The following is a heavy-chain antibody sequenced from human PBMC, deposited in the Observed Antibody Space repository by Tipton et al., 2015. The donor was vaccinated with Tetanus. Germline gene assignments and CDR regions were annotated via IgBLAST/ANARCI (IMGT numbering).Heavy chain of an antibody. CDR1: GGSISSTDYY. CDR2: MYHSGQA. J-gene: IGHJ5*02. D-gene: IGHD5-12*01. CDR3: ARYSIVATSNNWFDP. V-gene: IGHV4-30-4*01. Sequence: LRLSCSVSGGSISSTDYYWSWIRQPPGKGLEWIGYMYHSGQAYYNSSLKSRVVILVDTSKNQFSLKLNSVTAADTAVYYCARYSIVATSNNWFDPWGQGTLVTVSS.